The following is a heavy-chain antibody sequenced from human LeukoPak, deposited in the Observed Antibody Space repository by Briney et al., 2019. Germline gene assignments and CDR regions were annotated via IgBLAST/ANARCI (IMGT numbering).Heavy chain of an antibody. Sequence: SQTLSLTCVISGDSFVSNSTACSWIRQSPSRGLEWLGRTYYRSKWYTDYAVSVKSRITINPDTSKNQFSLQLNSVTPEDTAVYYCARGGQGDGYSADEAFDLWGQGTMVTVS. CDR3: ARGGQGDGYSADEAFDL. CDR2: TYYRSKWYT. J-gene: IGHJ3*01. V-gene: IGHV6-1*01. CDR1: GDSFVSNSTA. D-gene: IGHD5-24*01.